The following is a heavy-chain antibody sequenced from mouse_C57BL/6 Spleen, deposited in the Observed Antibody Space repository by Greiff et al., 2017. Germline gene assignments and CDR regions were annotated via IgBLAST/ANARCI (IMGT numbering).Heavy chain of an antibody. D-gene: IGHD2-13*01. V-gene: IGHV14-1*01. CDR1: GFNFKDYY. CDR2: IGPEDGGT. Sequence: VQLQQSGAELVRPGASDKLSCTASGFNFKDYYMHWVKQRPEQGLEWIGRIGPEDGGTDYAPKFQGKATMTADTASNTAYLQLNSLKSEDTAVYYWANGAGKRDYYYAMDDWGQGTSVTVSS. CDR3: ANGAGKRDYYYAMDD. J-gene: IGHJ4*01.